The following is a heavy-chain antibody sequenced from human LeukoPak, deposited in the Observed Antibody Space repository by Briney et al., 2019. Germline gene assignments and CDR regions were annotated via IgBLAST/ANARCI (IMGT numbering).Heavy chain of an antibody. J-gene: IGHJ4*02. V-gene: IGHV3-30-3*02. CDR2: ISYDGSNK. CDR3: AYRTGTFDY. D-gene: IGHD1-1*01. Sequence: GGSLRLSCVAPRFTHRTSALYSGSQAPGRGLEWVAVISYDGSNKYYADSVKGRFTISRDNSKNTLYLQMNSLTAEYTAEYYCAYRTGTFDYWGQGTLVTVSS. CDR1: RFTHRTSA.